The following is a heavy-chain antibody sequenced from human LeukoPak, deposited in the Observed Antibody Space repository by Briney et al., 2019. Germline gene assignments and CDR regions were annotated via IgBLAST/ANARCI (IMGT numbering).Heavy chain of an antibody. CDR1: GGSISSGGYS. J-gene: IGHJ4*02. V-gene: IGHV4-30-2*01. CDR3: AGSRGWFGEIFRY. D-gene: IGHD3-10*01. Sequence: SETLSLTCAVSGGSISSGGYSWSWIRQPPGKGLEWIGYIYHSGSTYYNPSLKSRVTISVDRSKNQFSLKLSSVTAADTAVYYCAGSRGWFGEIFRYWGQGTLVTVSS. CDR2: IYHSGST.